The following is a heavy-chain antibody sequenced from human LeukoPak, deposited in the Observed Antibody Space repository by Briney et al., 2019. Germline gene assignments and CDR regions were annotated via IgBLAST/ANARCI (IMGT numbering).Heavy chain of an antibody. CDR2: ISSSSSYI. CDR1: GFTFSRYS. J-gene: IGHJ6*03. D-gene: IGHD2-15*01. V-gene: IGHV3-21*01. CDR3: ARGYCSGGSCSPQDYYMDV. Sequence: GGSLRLSCAASGFTFSRYSMNWVRKAPGKGLEWVSSISSSSSYIYYADSVKGRFTISRDNAKNSLYLQMNSLRAEDTAVYYCARGYCSGGSCSPQDYYMDVWGKGTTVTVSS.